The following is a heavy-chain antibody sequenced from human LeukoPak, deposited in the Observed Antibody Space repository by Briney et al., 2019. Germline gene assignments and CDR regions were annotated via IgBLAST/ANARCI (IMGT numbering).Heavy chain of an antibody. D-gene: IGHD6-13*01. CDR2: IYYSGST. J-gene: IGHJ4*02. CDR1: GGSISSYY. Sequence: SETLSLTCTVSGGSISSYYWSWIRQPPGKGLEWIGYIYYSGSTNYNPSLKSRVTISVDTSKNQFSLKLSSVTAADTAVYYCARAYSSSWLDYWGQGTLVTVSS. CDR3: ARAYSSSWLDY. V-gene: IGHV4-59*12.